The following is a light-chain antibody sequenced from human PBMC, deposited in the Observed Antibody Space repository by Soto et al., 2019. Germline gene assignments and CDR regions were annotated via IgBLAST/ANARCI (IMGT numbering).Light chain of an antibody. Sequence: EIVLTQTTLSLSVTPGQPASISCNSSQGLLDSDGRTHLYWYVQKTGQPPQALIYEVSKRSSGVPDRFSGSGSGTHFTLTMSRVQAEDAGIYYCMQSLQLNTFGGGGMV. V-gene: IGKV2D-29*01. CDR2: EVS. CDR3: MQSLQLNT. CDR1: QGLLDSDGRTH. J-gene: IGKJ4*01.